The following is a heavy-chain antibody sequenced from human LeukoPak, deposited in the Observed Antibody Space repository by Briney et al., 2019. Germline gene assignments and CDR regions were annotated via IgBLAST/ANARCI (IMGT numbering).Heavy chain of an antibody. J-gene: IGHJ4*02. CDR1: GLTVSSNY. CDR2: IHSGGST. CDR3: ATDRASKGEQWLGYLSF. D-gene: IGHD6-19*01. V-gene: IGHV3-53*05. Sequence: GGSLRLSCAASGLTVSSNYMNWVRQAPGKGLEWVSVIHSGGSTYYADSVKGRFTISRDNSKNTLYLQMNSLRTEDTAVYYCATDRASKGEQWLGYLSFWGQGTLVAVSS.